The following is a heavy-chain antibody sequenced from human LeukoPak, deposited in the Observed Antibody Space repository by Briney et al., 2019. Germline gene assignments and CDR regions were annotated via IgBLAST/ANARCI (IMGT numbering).Heavy chain of an antibody. D-gene: IGHD6-13*01. V-gene: IGHV1-69*05. J-gene: IGHJ4*02. CDR1: GGTFSSYA. Sequence: GASVKVSCKASGGTFSSYAISWVRQAPGQGLEWMGGIIPIFGTANYAQKFQGRVTITTDESTSTAYMELSSLRSEDTAVYYCARDQTAAGTIDYWGQGTLVTVSS. CDR2: IIPIFGTA. CDR3: ARDQTAAGTIDY.